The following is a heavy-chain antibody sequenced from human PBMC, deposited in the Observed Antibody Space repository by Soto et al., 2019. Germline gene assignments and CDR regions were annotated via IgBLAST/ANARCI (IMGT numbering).Heavy chain of an antibody. D-gene: IGHD1-26*01. CDR2: IIPIFGTA. CDR1: GGTFSGYS. J-gene: IGHJ4*02. Sequence: GASVKVSCKASGGTFSGYSINWVRQAPGQGLEWMGEIIPIFGTANYAQKFQGRVTITADESTSTAYMELSSLRSEDTAVYYCARDGGRHSGGIDYWGQGTLVTVS. V-gene: IGHV1-69*13. CDR3: ARDGGRHSGGIDY.